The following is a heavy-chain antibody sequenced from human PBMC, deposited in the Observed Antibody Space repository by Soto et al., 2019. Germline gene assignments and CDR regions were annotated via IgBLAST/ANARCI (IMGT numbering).Heavy chain of an antibody. CDR1: GGSISSGDYY. J-gene: IGHJ4*02. Sequence: QVQLQESGPGLVKPSQTLSLTCTVSGGSISSGDYYWSWIRQPPGKGLEWIGYIYYSGSTYYNPSRKSRVTISVDTSKNQFSLKLSSVTATDTAVYYCARVWGLRYNFDYWGQGTLVTVSS. CDR2: IYYSGST. D-gene: IGHD5-12*01. V-gene: IGHV4-30-4*01. CDR3: ARVWGLRYNFDY.